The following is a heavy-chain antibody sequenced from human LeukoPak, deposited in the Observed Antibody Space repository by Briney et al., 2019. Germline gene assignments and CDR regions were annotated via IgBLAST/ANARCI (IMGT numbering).Heavy chain of an antibody. CDR2: IYHSGST. CDR3: ASYSNYDLY. Sequence: SETLSLTCTVSGGSISYYYWSWIRQPPGKGLEWIGSIYHSGSTYYNPSLKSRVTISVDTSKNQFSLKLSSVTAADTAVYYCASYSNYDLYWGQGTLVTVSS. J-gene: IGHJ4*02. V-gene: IGHV4-38-2*02. CDR1: GGSISYYY. D-gene: IGHD4-11*01.